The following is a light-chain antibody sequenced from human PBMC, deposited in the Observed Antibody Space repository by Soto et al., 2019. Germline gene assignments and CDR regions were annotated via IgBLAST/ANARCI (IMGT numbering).Light chain of an antibody. J-gene: IGKJ4*01. CDR2: SAS. V-gene: IGKV3-20*01. CDR1: QSVSSTY. CDR3: QQYGSSPIT. Sequence: EIVLTQSPGTLSLSPGDRATLSCRASQSVSSTYLAWYQQKPGQAPTLLIYSASSRATGIPDRFSGSGSGTDFTLTISRLEPEDFAVYYCQQYGSSPITFGGGTKVDIK.